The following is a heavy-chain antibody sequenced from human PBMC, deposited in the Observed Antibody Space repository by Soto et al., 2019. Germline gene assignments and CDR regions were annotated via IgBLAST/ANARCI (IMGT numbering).Heavy chain of an antibody. J-gene: IGHJ6*02. CDR2: ISYDGSNK. V-gene: IGHV3-30*04. Sequence: GGSLRLSCAASGFTFSSYAMHWVRQAPGKGLEWVAVISYDGSNKYYADSVKGRFTISRDNSKNTLYLQMNSLRAEDTAVYYCAIDKSSDYYGSGSYYYYGMDVWGQGTTVTVSS. D-gene: IGHD3-10*01. CDR1: GFTFSSYA. CDR3: AIDKSSDYYGSGSYYYYGMDV.